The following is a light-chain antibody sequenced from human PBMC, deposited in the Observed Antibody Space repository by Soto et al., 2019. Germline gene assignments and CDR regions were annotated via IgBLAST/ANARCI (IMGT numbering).Light chain of an antibody. V-gene: IGKV3-11*01. Sequence: EIVLTQSPATLSLSPGERATLSCRASQSVGSYLAWYQQKPGQAPRLLLYDSSNRATDIPARFSGSGSGTDFTLTISSLEPEDFAVYYCQQRSNWPPITFGQGTRLEI. CDR2: DSS. CDR3: QQRSNWPPIT. J-gene: IGKJ5*01. CDR1: QSVGSY.